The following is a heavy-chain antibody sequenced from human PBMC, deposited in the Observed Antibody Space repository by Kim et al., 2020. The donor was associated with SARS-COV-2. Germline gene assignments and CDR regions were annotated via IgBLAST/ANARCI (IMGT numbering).Heavy chain of an antibody. V-gene: IGHV3-30-3*01. CDR1: GFTFSSYA. CDR3: ANHRKPDDYFDY. J-gene: IGHJ4*02. Sequence: GGSLRLSCAASGFTFSSYAMHWVRQAPGKGLEWVAVISYDGSNKYYADSVKGRFTISRDNSKNTLYLQMNSLRAEDTAVYYCANHRKPDDYFDYWGQGTLVTVSS. CDR2: ISYDGSNK.